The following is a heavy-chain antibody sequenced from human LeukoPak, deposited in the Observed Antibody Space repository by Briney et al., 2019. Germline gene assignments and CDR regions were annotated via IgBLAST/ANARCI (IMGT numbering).Heavy chain of an antibody. J-gene: IGHJ4*02. CDR1: GFTFSSYA. CDR2: ISYDGSNK. D-gene: IGHD3-16*01. Sequence: GGSLRLSCAASGFTFSSYAMHWVRQAPGKGLEWVAVISYDGSNKYYADSVKGRFTISRDNSKNTLYLQMNSLRAEDTAVYYCARDPVGALDYWGQETLVTVSS. CDR3: ARDPVGALDY. V-gene: IGHV3-30*04.